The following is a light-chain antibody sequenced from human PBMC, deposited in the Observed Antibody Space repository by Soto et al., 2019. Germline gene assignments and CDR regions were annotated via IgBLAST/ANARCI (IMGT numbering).Light chain of an antibody. CDR2: DIN. J-gene: IGLJ1*01. V-gene: IGLV2-14*01. CDR1: SSDVGNYIF. Sequence: HSVLTQPASVCGSPGRSITISCTGTSSDVGNYIFVSWYRQHPGKAPKLMIYDINNRPSGVSNRFSGSKSGNTASLTISGLQAEDEADYYCVSYTTSASYVFGTGTKVPV. CDR3: VSYTTSASYV.